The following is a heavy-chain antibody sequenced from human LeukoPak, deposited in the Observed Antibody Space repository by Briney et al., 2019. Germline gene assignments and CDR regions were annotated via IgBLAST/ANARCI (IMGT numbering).Heavy chain of an antibody. J-gene: IGHJ5*02. CDR2: IYPGDSDT. V-gene: IGHV5-51*01. CDR3: AKLPAGPYNWFDP. CDR1: GYRFTSQW. Sequence: GESLKISCKGSGYRFTSQWIGWVRQMPGKGLEGMGIIYPGDSDTRYSPSFQGQVTISADKSISTAYLQWSSLKASDTAMYYCAKLPAGPYNWFDPWGQGTLVTVSS.